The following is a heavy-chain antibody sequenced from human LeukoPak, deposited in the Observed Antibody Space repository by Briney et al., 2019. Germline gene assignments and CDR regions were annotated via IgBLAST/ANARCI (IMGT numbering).Heavy chain of an antibody. Sequence: PGGSLRLSCAASGFTFSSYGMHWVRQAPGKGLEWVAFIRYDGSNKYYADSVKGRFTISRDNSKNTLYLQMNSLRAEDTAVYYCAKDRWFGELFRPLEDHDYWGQGTLVTVSS. CDR1: GFTFSSYG. CDR3: AKDRWFGELFRPLEDHDY. J-gene: IGHJ4*02. D-gene: IGHD3-10*01. CDR2: IRYDGSNK. V-gene: IGHV3-30*02.